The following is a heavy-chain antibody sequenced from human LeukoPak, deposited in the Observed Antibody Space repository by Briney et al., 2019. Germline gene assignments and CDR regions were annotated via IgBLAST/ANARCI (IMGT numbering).Heavy chain of an antibody. Sequence: GGSLRLSCAASGFTFNRYSMIWVRQAPGKGLEWVSYISSSSTTVYYADSVKGRFTISRDNAKNSLYLQMNSLRAEDTAVYYCARVGAYCTNGVCYKGGNYFDYWGQGTLVTVSS. D-gene: IGHD2-8*01. CDR2: ISSSSTTV. J-gene: IGHJ4*02. V-gene: IGHV3-48*01. CDR3: ARVGAYCTNGVCYKGGNYFDY. CDR1: GFTFNRYS.